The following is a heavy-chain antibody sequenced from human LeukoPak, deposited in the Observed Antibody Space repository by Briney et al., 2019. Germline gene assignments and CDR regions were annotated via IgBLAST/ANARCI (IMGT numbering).Heavy chain of an antibody. D-gene: IGHD5-24*01. CDR3: ARGRDGYNYVYYYYYMDV. CDR1: GGSISSYY. J-gene: IGHJ6*03. CDR2: IYTSGST. V-gene: IGHV4-4*07. Sequence: PSETLSLTCTVSGGSISSYYWSWIRQPAGKGLEWIGRIYTSGSTNYNPSLKSRVTMSVDTSKNQFSLKLSSVTAADTAVYYCARGRDGYNYVYYYYYMDVWGKGTTVTVSS.